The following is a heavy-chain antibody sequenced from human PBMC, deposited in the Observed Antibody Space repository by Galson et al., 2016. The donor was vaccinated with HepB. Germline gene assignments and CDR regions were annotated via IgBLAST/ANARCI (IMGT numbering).Heavy chain of an antibody. J-gene: IGHJ4*02. D-gene: IGHD5-18*01. Sequence: SLRLSCAASGFTFSRDNMNWVRQAPGKGLEWVSFIYSRGDTYYADSVKGRFTISRDNSKNTVSLQMNSLRAEDSAVYYCARDPDGDGYSFLDYWGQGTLVTASS. CDR3: ARDPDGDGYSFLDY. CDR2: IYSRGDT. CDR1: GFTFSRDN. V-gene: IGHV3-66*01.